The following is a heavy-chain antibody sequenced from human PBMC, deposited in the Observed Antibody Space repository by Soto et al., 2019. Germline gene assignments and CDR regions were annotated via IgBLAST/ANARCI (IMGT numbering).Heavy chain of an antibody. CDR1: GGSFSGYY. Sequence: QVQLQQWGAGLLKPSETLSLTCAVYGGSFSGYYWSWIRQPPGKGLEWIGEINHSGSTNYNPSLKIRVTISVDTSKNQFSLKLSSVTAADTAVYYCARGSTRYYDSSGYRPWGQGTLVTVSS. V-gene: IGHV4-34*01. CDR2: INHSGST. J-gene: IGHJ5*02. D-gene: IGHD3-22*01. CDR3: ARGSTRYYDSSGYRP.